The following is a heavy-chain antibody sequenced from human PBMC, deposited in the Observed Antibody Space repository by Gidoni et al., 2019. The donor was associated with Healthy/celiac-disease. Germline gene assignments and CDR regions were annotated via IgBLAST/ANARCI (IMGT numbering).Heavy chain of an antibody. CDR1: GFTFSSYA. CDR2: SSGSGGST. Sequence: EVQLLESGGGLVQPGGSLRLSCAASGFTFSSYAMSWVRQAPGKGLEWVSASSGSGGSTYYADSVKGRFTISRDNAKNTLYLQMNSLRAEDTAVYYCAKGGDMTTVTYNWFDPWGQGTLVTVSS. D-gene: IGHD4-17*01. J-gene: IGHJ5*02. V-gene: IGHV3-23*01. CDR3: AKGGDMTTVTYNWFDP.